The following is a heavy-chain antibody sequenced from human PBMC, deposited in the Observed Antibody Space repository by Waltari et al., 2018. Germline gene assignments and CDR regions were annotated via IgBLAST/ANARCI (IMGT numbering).Heavy chain of an antibody. D-gene: IGHD2-2*02. CDR1: GYSFTSYW. Sequence: EVQLVQSGAEVKKPGESLKISCKGSGYSFTSYWIAWVRQMPGKGLEWMGIIFPADSVTRYSPSFQGQVTISADKSIRTAYLQWSSLKASDTAIYYCARAVVPAVISPNRFDPWGQGTLVTVSS. V-gene: IGHV5-51*01. CDR2: IFPADSVT. J-gene: IGHJ5*02. CDR3: ARAVVPAVISPNRFDP.